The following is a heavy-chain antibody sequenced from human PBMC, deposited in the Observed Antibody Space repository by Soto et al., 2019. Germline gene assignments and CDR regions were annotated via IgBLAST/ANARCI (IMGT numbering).Heavy chain of an antibody. CDR2: ISAYNGNT. CDR3: ARDLNVLRYFDWLSSPIDYYYYGMDV. Sequence: GASVKVSCKASGYTFTSYGISWVRQAPGQGLEWMGWISAYNGNTNYAQKLQGRVTMTTDTSTSTAYMELRSLRSDDTAVYYCARDLNVLRYFDWLSSPIDYYYYGMDVWGQGTTVTVSS. V-gene: IGHV1-18*04. D-gene: IGHD3-9*01. J-gene: IGHJ6*02. CDR1: GYTFTSYG.